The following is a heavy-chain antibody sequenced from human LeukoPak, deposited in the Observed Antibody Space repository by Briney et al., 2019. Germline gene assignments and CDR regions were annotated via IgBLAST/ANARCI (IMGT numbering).Heavy chain of an antibody. CDR1: GFTFSSYG. J-gene: IGHJ4*02. V-gene: IGHV3-30*02. Sequence: GGSLRLSCAASGFTFSSYGMHWVRQAPGKGLEWVAFIRYDGSNKYYADSVKGRFTISRDNSKNTLYLQMNSLRAEDTAVYYCGKDRIYGRPTLFDYWGQGTLVTVSS. CDR3: GKDRIYGRPTLFDY. D-gene: IGHD4-17*01. CDR2: IRYDGSNK.